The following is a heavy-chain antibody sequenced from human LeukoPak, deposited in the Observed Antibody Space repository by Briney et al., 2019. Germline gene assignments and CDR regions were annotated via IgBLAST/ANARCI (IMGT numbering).Heavy chain of an antibody. V-gene: IGHV4-34*01. Sequence: SETLSLTCAVYGGSFSGYYWSWIRQPPGKGLEWIGEINHSGSTNYNPSLKSRVTISVDTSKNQFSLKLSSVTPEDTAVYYCARDRLWFGEYEDYYYYCGMDVWGQGTTVTVSS. CDR3: ARDRLWFGEYEDYYYYCGMDV. CDR2: INHSGST. J-gene: IGHJ6*02. CDR1: GGSFSGYY. D-gene: IGHD3-10*01.